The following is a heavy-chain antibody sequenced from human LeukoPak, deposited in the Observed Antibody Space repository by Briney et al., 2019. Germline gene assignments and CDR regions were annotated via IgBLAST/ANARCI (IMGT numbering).Heavy chain of an antibody. V-gene: IGHV3-21*01. CDR2: ISSSSSYI. CDR1: GFTFSSYW. J-gene: IGHJ4*02. CDR3: AKTNWTSLDY. D-gene: IGHD1-20*01. Sequence: PGGSLRLSCAASGFTFSSYWMNWVRQAPGQGLEWVSSISSSSSYIYYADSVKGRFTISRDNAKNSLYLQMNSLRAEDTAVYYCAKTNWTSLDYWGQGTLVTVSS.